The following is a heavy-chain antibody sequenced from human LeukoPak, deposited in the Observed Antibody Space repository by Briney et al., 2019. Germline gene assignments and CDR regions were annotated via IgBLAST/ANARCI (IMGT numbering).Heavy chain of an antibody. CDR2: INPSGGST. CDR3: ASLGTRGGWFLDY. V-gene: IGHV1-46*01. D-gene: IGHD6-19*01. J-gene: IGHJ4*02. CDR1: GYTFTSYY. Sequence: ASVKVSCKASGYTFTSYYMHWVRQAPGQWLEWMGIINPSGGSTSYAQKFQGRVTMTRDTSTSTVYMELSSLRSEDTAVYYCASLGTRGGWFLDYWGQGTLVTVSS.